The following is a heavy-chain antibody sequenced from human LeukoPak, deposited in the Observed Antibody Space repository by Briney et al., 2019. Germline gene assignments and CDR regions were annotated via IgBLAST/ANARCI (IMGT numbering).Heavy chain of an antibody. V-gene: IGHV3-21*01. CDR2: ISSSSYI. Sequence: GGSLRLSCAASGFTFSSYSMNWVRQAPGKGLEWVSSISSSSYIYYADSVKGRFTISRDNAKNSLYLQMNSLRAEDTAVYYCARSCSSTSCLGYWGQGTLVTVSS. CDR1: GFTFSSYS. CDR3: ARSCSSTSCLGY. J-gene: IGHJ4*02. D-gene: IGHD2-2*01.